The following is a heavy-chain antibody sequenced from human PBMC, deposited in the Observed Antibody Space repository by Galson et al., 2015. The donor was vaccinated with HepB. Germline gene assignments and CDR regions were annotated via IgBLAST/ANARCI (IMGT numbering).Heavy chain of an antibody. Sequence: SVKVSCKASGGTFSSYAISWVRQAPGQGLEWMGGIIPIFGTANYAQKFQGRVTITADESTSTAYMELSSLRSEDTAVYYCARTPTIFGVVTVYNWFDPWGQGTLVTVSS. CDR1: GGTFSSYA. V-gene: IGHV1-69*13. CDR3: ARTPTIFGVVTVYNWFDP. D-gene: IGHD3-3*01. CDR2: IIPIFGTA. J-gene: IGHJ5*02.